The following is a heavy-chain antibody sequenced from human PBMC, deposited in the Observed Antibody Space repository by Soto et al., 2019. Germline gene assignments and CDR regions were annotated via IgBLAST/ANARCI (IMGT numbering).Heavy chain of an antibody. V-gene: IGHV4-30-4*01. CDR3: ASRVGVVTSGGMDV. Sequence: QVQLQESGPGLVKPSQTLSLTCTVSGGSISSGDYYWSWIRQPPGKGLEWIGYIYYSGSTYYNPSLKRRVTISVDTYKNQFSLKLSSVTAADTAVYYCASRVGVVTSGGMDVWGQGTTVTVSS. CDR2: IYYSGST. J-gene: IGHJ6*02. CDR1: GGSISSGDYY. D-gene: IGHD3-3*01.